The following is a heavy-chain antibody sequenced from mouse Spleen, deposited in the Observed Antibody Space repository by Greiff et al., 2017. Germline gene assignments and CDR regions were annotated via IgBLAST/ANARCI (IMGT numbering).Heavy chain of an antibody. Sequence: VQLQQSGAELARPGASVKMSCKASGYTFTSYTMHWVKQRPGQGLEWIGYINPSSGYTKYNQKFKDKATLTADKSSSTAYMQLSSLTSEDSAVYYCAKGGGNHEGYAMDYWGQGTSVTVSS. CDR2: INPSSGYT. J-gene: IGHJ4*01. D-gene: IGHD2-1*01. V-gene: IGHV1-4*01. CDR3: AKGGGNHEGYAMDY. CDR1: GYTFTSYT.